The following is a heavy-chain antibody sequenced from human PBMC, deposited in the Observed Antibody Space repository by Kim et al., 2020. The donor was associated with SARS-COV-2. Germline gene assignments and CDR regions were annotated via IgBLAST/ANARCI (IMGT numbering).Heavy chain of an antibody. CDR3: TRLIYNWNDYNWFNP. CDR2: IRSKANSYAT. D-gene: IGHD1-20*01. V-gene: IGHV3-73*01. Sequence: GGSLRLSCAASGFTFSGSAMHWVRQASGKGLEWVGRIRSKANSYATAYAASVKGRFTISRDDSKNTAYLQMNSLKTEDTAVYYCTRLIYNWNDYNWFNPWGQGTLVTVSS. J-gene: IGHJ5*02. CDR1: GFTFSGSA.